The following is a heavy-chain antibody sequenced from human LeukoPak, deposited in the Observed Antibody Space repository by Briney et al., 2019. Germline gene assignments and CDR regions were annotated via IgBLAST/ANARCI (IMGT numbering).Heavy chain of an antibody. CDR1: GGTFSSYA. CDR2: IIPIFGTA. CDR3: ARQLRL. D-gene: IGHD1-7*01. V-gene: IGHV1-69*05. Sequence: EASVKVSCKASGGTFSSYAMSWVRQAPGQGREWMGGIIPIFGTANYAQKFQGRVTITTQESPSPAYMALSSLRSVHKAVYYCARQLRLWGQGTLVTVSS. J-gene: IGHJ4*02.